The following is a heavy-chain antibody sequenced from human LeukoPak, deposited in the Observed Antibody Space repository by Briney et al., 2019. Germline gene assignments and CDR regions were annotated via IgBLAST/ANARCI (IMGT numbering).Heavy chain of an antibody. Sequence: ASVKVSCKASGYTFTSYGISWVRQAPGQGLEWMGWISAYNGNTNYAQKLQGRVTMTRDTSTSTVYMELSSLRSEDTAVYYCARGGYSYGYVEYWGQGTLVTVSS. D-gene: IGHD5-18*01. V-gene: IGHV1-18*01. J-gene: IGHJ4*02. CDR2: ISAYNGNT. CDR3: ARGGYSYGYVEY. CDR1: GYTFTSYG.